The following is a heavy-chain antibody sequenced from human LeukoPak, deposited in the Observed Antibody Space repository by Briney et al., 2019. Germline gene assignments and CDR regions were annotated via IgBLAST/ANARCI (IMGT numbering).Heavy chain of an antibody. CDR3: AREVRSGSLNWFDP. D-gene: IGHD3-10*01. CDR2: ISAYNGNT. Sequence: ASVTVSCKASGYTFTSYGISWVRQAPGQGLEWMGWISAYNGNTNYAQKLQGRVTMTTDTSTSTAYMELRSLRSDDTAVYYCAREVRSGSLNWFDPWGQGTPVTVSS. CDR1: GYTFTSYG. J-gene: IGHJ5*02. V-gene: IGHV1-18*01.